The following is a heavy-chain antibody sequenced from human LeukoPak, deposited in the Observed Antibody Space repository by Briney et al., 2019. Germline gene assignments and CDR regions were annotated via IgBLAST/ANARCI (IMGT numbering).Heavy chain of an antibody. CDR2: INPNSGGT. J-gene: IGHJ4*02. V-gene: IGHV1-2*02. CDR3: ATPGYYFDGSGYYPLTY. CDR1: GYTFTGYY. D-gene: IGHD3-22*01. Sequence: ASVKVSCKASGYTFTGYYMHWLRQAPGQGLEWMGWINPNSGGTNYAQKFQGRVTMTRDTSISTAYMELSRLRSDDTAVYYCATPGYYFDGSGYYPLTYWGQGTLVTVSS.